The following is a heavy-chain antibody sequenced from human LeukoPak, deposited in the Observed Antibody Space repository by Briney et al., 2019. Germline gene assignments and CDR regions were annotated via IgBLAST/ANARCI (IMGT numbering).Heavy chain of an antibody. V-gene: IGHV3-33*01. J-gene: IGHJ4*02. CDR2: IWYDGSNK. Sequence: GGSLRLSCVASGFIFNSFGMYWVRQAPGKGLEWVAFIWYDGSNKYYADSVRGRFTISRDNSKDTLYLQMNSLRAEDTAVYYCARDHRGGYYDSGGFFGGLDYWGQGTLVTVSS. CDR1: GFIFNSFG. CDR3: ARDHRGGYYDSGGFFGGLDY. D-gene: IGHD3-22*01.